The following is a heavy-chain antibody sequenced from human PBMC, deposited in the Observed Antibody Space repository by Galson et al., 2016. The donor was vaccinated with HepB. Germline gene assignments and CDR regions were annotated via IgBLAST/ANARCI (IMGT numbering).Heavy chain of an antibody. CDR2: ISYSGST. Sequence: SETLSLTCAVYDGSFSGYYWSWIRQSPGKGLEWIASISYSGSTYYNPSLKSRVTISVDMSKKQFSLKLTSVTAADTAMYYCARDPQAIFTRWFDPWGQGTLVTVSS. J-gene: IGHJ5*02. D-gene: IGHD2-21*01. CDR1: DGSFSGYY. CDR3: ARDPQAIFTRWFDP. V-gene: IGHV4-34*01.